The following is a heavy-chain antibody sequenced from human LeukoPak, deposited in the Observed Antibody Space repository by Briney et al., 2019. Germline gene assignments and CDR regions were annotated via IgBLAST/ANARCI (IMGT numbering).Heavy chain of an antibody. D-gene: IGHD6-13*01. V-gene: IGHV1-69*04. J-gene: IGHJ4*02. CDR2: IIPIPGIA. Sequence: SVKVSCKASGGTFSSYAISWGRHAPGQGREWMGRIIPIPGIANYAQKFQGRVTITADKSTSTAYMELSSLRSEDTAVYYCARESAAGTPDYWGQGTLVTVSS. CDR1: GGTFSSYA. CDR3: ARESAAGTPDY.